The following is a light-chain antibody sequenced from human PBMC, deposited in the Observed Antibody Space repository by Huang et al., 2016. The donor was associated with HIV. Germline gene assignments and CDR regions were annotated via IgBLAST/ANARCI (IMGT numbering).Light chain of an antibody. CDR1: QSVFKN. J-gene: IGKJ1*01. CDR2: GSS. V-gene: IGKV3-15*01. Sequence: ENLMTQSPSTLSVSPGESATLSCRASQSVFKNLAWYQQKPGQAPKLRIYGSSTRAPGSPARCSGSGSGTDFTLTISSLQSEDFAVYYCQQYNTSPRTFGQGTKVEV. CDR3: QQYNTSPRT.